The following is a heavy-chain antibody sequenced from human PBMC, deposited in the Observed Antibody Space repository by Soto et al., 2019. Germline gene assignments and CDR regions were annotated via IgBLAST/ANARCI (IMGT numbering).Heavy chain of an antibody. D-gene: IGHD3-22*01. Sequence: SETLSLTCAVYGGSFSGYYWSWIRQPPGKGLEWIGEINHSGSTNYNPSLKSRVTISVDTSKNQFSLKLSSVTAADTAVYYCARSPAVVVITTYLDNWFDPWGQGTLVTVSS. CDR1: GGSFSGYY. J-gene: IGHJ5*02. CDR3: ARSPAVVVITTYLDNWFDP. V-gene: IGHV4-34*01. CDR2: INHSGST.